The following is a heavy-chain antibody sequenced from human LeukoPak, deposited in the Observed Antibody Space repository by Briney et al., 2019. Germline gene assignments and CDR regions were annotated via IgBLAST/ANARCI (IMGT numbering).Heavy chain of an antibody. J-gene: IGHJ5*02. D-gene: IGHD2-15*01. V-gene: IGHV4-61*02. CDR2: IYTSGST. CDR3: ARERYGSWFDP. Sequence: SQTLSLTCTVSGGSIISGSYYWSWIRQPAGKGLEWIGRIYTSGSTNYNPSLKSRDTISADTSKNQFSLKLSSVTAADTAVYYCARERYGSWFDPWGQGTLVTVSS. CDR1: GGSIISGSYY.